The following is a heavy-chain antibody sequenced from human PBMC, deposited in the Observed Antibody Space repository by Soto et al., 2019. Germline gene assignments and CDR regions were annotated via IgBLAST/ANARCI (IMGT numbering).Heavy chain of an antibody. Sequence: GASVKVSCKVSGYTLTELSMHWVRQAPGKGLEWMGGFDPEDGETIYAQKFQGRVTMTEDTSTDTAYMELSSLRSEDTAVYYCATNGNLLDYVLAFHIWGQGTMVTVSS. CDR2: FDPEDGET. CDR1: GYTLTELS. J-gene: IGHJ3*02. CDR3: ATNGNLLDYVLAFHI. D-gene: IGHD4-17*01. V-gene: IGHV1-24*01.